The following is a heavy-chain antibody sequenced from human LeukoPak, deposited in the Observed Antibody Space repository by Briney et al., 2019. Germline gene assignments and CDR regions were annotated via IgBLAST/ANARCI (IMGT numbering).Heavy chain of an antibody. CDR1: GSTFSGSA. CDR3: TRHNTYYDILTGYLDYYYFDY. V-gene: IGHV3-73*01. D-gene: IGHD3-9*01. Sequence: PGGSLRLSCAASGSTFSGSAMHWVRQASGKGLEWVGRIRSKANSYATAYAASVKGRFTISRDDSKNTAYLQMNSLKTEDTAVYYCTRHNTYYDILTGYLDYYYFDYWGQGTLVTVSS. CDR2: IRSKANSYAT. J-gene: IGHJ4*02.